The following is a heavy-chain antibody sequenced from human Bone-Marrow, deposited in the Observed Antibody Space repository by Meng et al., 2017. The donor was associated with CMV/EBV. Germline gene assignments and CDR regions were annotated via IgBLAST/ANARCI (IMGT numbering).Heavy chain of an antibody. Sequence: SISSGGYYWSWIRQHPGKGLEWIGYIYYSGSTYYNPSLKSRVTISVDTSKNQFSLKLSSVTAADTAVYYCARATPNYYDSSGYYYFDYWGQGTPVTVSS. CDR1: SISSGGYY. V-gene: IGHV4-31*02. J-gene: IGHJ4*02. D-gene: IGHD3-22*01. CDR2: IYYSGST. CDR3: ARATPNYYDSSGYYYFDY.